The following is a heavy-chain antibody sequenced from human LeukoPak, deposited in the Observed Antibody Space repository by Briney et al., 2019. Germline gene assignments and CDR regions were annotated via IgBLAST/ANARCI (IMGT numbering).Heavy chain of an antibody. CDR1: GGSISSYY. CDR3: VRDAPGGTTVFDY. D-gene: IGHD1-14*01. J-gene: IGHJ4*02. Sequence: SETLSLTCTVSGGSISSYYWSWIRQPAGKGLEWIGRIYTSGSTNYNPSLKSRVTMSVDTSKNQFSLKLSSVTPEDTAVYYCVRDAPGGTTVFDYWGQGTLVTVSS. V-gene: IGHV4-4*07. CDR2: IYTSGST.